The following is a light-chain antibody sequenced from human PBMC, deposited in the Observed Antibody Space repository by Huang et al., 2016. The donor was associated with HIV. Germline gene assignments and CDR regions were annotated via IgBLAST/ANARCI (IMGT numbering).Light chain of an antibody. V-gene: IGKV3-15*01. CDR2: GTS. CDR3: QQYNNWYPYT. CDR1: QSVSSN. Sequence: EIVMTQSPATLSVSPGERVTLSCRASQSVSSNLAWYQQKPGQPPRLLIYGTSNRATGIPARFSGSGSGTEFTLTISSLQSEDFAVYYCQQYNNWYPYTFGQGTKLEIK. J-gene: IGKJ2*01.